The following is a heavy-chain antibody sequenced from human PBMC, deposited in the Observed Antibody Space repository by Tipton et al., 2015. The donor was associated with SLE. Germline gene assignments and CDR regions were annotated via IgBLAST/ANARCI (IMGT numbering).Heavy chain of an antibody. CDR2: ISGSGGST. Sequence: SLRLSCAASGFTFSSYAMSWVRQAPGKGLEWVSVISGSGGSTNYADSVKGRFTISRDNSKNTLYLQMNSLRAEDTAVYYCAKSPVGYGDGGDYWGQGTLVTVSS. V-gene: IGHV3-23*01. CDR3: AKSPVGYGDGGDY. D-gene: IGHD4-17*01. J-gene: IGHJ4*02. CDR1: GFTFSSYA.